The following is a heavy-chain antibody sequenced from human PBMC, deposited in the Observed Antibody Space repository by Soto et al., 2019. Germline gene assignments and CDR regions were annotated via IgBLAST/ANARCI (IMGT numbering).Heavy chain of an antibody. CDR1: GGSISSSNW. CDR3: AREYD. V-gene: IGHV3-7*01. Sequence: PSETLSLTCAVSGGSISSSNWWSWVRQSAGKGLEWVANIKYDGSEKYYVDSVRGRFTISRDNAKNSLYLQMNSLRAEDTAVYYCAREYDWGQGTLVTVSS. CDR2: IKYDGSEK. J-gene: IGHJ4*02.